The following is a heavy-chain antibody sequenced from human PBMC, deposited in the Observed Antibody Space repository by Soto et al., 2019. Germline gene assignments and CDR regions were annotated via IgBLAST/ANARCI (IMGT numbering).Heavy chain of an antibody. J-gene: IGHJ2*01. CDR2: IYYSGST. D-gene: IGHD6-6*01. CDR3: ARDLSAYSSSSNWYFDL. Sequence: SETLSLTCTVSGGSISSYYWSWIRQPPGKGLEWIGYIYYSGSTNYNPSLKSRVTISVDTSKNQFSLKLSSVTAADTAVYYCARDLSAYSSSSNWYFDLWGRGTLVTVSS. CDR1: GGSISSYY. V-gene: IGHV4-59*01.